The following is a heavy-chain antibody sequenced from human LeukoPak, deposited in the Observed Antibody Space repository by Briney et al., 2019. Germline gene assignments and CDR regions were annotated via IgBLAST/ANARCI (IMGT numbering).Heavy chain of an antibody. CDR3: ARGTTVTAQEGFDP. CDR2: INPNSGGT. J-gene: IGHJ5*02. V-gene: IGHV1-2*02. Sequence: ASVKVSCKASGYTFTGYYIHWVRQAPGQGLEWMGWINPNSGGTNYAQKFQGRVTMTRDTSISTAYMELSRLRSDDTAVYYCARGTTVTAQEGFDPWGQGTLVTVSS. D-gene: IGHD4-17*01. CDR1: GYTFTGYY.